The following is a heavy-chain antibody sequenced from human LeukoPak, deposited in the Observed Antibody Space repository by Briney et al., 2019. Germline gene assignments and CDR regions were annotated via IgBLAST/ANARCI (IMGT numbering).Heavy chain of an antibody. CDR1: GGSVSSHY. D-gene: IGHD5-18*01. CDR3: ARENYGYFDP. V-gene: IGHV4-59*02. CDR2: IHYRGGP. J-gene: IGHJ5*02. Sequence: PSETLSLTCTVSGGSVSSHYWSWIRQPPGKGLEWIGYIHYRGGPNYNPSLKSRVTMSVDTSKNQFALKLTSVTAADTAVYFCARENYGYFDPWGRGTLVTVSS.